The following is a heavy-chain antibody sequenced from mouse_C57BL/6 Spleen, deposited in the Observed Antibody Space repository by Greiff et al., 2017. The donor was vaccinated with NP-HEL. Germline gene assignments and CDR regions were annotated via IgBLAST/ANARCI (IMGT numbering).Heavy chain of an antibody. J-gene: IGHJ1*03. CDR1: GYTFTSYW. Sequence: VQLQQPGAELVRPGSSVKLSCKASGYTFTSYWMDWVKQRPGQGLEWIGNIYPSDSETHYNQKFKDKATLTVDKSSSTAYMQLSSLTSEDSAVYYCARGEFITTVGWYFDVWGTGTTVTVSS. CDR3: ARGEFITTVGWYFDV. V-gene: IGHV1-61*01. CDR2: IYPSDSET. D-gene: IGHD1-1*01.